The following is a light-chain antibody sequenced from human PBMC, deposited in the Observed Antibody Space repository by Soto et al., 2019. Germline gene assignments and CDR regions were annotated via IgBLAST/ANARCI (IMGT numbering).Light chain of an antibody. Sequence: DIQLTQSPPTLSASVGDRVTITCRASQSIRYYLAWYQQMPGKAPKLLIYGASSLQSGVPSRFSVSGSRTEFTLTISSLQPDDFATYFCQHHTSYSQTFGQGTKVETK. J-gene: IGKJ1*01. CDR3: QHHTSYSQT. CDR1: QSIRYY. V-gene: IGKV1-5*01. CDR2: GAS.